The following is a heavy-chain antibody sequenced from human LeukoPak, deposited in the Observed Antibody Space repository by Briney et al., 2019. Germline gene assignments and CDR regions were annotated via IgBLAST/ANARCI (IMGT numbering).Heavy chain of an antibody. D-gene: IGHD4-17*01. CDR1: GYTFTGYY. V-gene: IGHV1-18*04. J-gene: IGHJ3*02. CDR2: ISTYNGNT. Sequence: ASVKVSCKASGYTFTGYYMHWVRQAPGQGLEWMGWISTYNGNTNYAQKLQGRVTMTTDTSTSTAYMELRSLRSDDTAVYYCARGDYGDSDAFDIWGQGTMVTVSS. CDR3: ARGDYGDSDAFDI.